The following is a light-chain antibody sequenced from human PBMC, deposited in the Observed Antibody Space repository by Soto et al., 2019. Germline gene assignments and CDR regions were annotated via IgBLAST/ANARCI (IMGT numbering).Light chain of an antibody. Sequence: EIVLTQSPATLSLSPGERATLSCRASPSVSSYLVWYQHTPCQAPRVLISDASNRATGIPARFSCSGSCADYTLTISSLEPEDFAVYYYQQHTNWPVTFGGGTKVEIK. J-gene: IGKJ4*01. CDR2: DAS. CDR3: QQHTNWPVT. V-gene: IGKV3-11*01. CDR1: PSVSSY.